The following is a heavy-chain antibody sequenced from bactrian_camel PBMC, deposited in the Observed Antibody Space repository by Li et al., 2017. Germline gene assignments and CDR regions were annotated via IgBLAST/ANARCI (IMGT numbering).Heavy chain of an antibody. D-gene: IGHD4*01. CDR3: AAGKRPCVLSYVDY. J-gene: IGHJ4*01. Sequence: HVQLVESGGGSVPVGGSLRLSCVSSVGYVFSSHCMGWFLQAPGKEREGVAALNIDGKTTYADSVKGRFTISQDNAKNTVYLQMNSLKPEDTAMYYCAAGKRPCVLSYVDYWGQGTQVTVS. V-gene: IGHV3S53*01. CDR2: LNIDGKT. CDR1: GYVFSSHC.